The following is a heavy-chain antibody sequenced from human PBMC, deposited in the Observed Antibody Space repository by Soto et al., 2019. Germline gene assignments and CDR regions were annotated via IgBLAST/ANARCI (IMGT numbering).Heavy chain of an antibody. D-gene: IGHD4-4*01. CDR3: ASSSTVTTWDYYYYMDV. Sequence: ASVKVSCKASGYTFTSYDINWVRQATGQGLEWMGWMNPNSGNTGYAQKFQGRVAMTRNTSISTAYMELSSLRSEDTAVYYCASSSTVTTWDYYYYMDVWGKGTTVTVSS. V-gene: IGHV1-8*01. J-gene: IGHJ6*03. CDR1: GYTFTSYD. CDR2: MNPNSGNT.